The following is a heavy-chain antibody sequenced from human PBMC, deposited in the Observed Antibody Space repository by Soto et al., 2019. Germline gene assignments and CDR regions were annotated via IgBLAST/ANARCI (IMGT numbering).Heavy chain of an antibody. J-gene: IGHJ5*02. V-gene: IGHV4-39*01. CDR3: TRRYNWNDNYFVP. D-gene: IGHD1-20*01. Sequence: SETLSLTCTVSGASISVHSYYWTWIRQPPGKGLEWIGSSYYSGTTYFNPSLKSRATISVDTSKNQFSLRLTSVTAADTAIYYCTRRYNWNDNYFVPLGPGALVTVSS. CDR1: GASISVHSYY. CDR2: SYYSGTT.